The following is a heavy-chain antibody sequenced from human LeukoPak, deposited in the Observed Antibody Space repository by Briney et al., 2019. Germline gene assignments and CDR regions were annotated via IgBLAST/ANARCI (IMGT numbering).Heavy chain of an antibody. J-gene: IGHJ4*02. CDR2: LHSDGNK. V-gene: IGHV3-66*01. D-gene: IGHD6-13*01. CDR1: GFTVSTNY. CDR3: AGRRKEAAAYDH. Sequence: HPGESLRLSCAASGFTVSTNYMSWVRLAPGKGLEWVSLLHSDGNKYLAESVKGRFTISTENSKNTLYLQMNSLRVEDTAVYYCAGRRKEAAAYDHWGQGTLVTVSS.